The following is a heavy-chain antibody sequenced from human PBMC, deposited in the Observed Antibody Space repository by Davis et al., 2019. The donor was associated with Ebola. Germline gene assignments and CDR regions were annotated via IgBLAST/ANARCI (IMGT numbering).Heavy chain of an antibody. D-gene: IGHD6-6*01. Sequence: MPSETLSLTCTVSGGSVSSGSYYWSWIRQPTGKGLEWIGYIYYSGSTYYNPSLKSRVTISVDTSKNQFSLKLSSVTAADTAVYYCARSVRAARLWYYYYGMDVWGQGTTVTVSS. J-gene: IGHJ6*02. CDR2: IYYSGST. CDR1: GGSVSSGSYY. CDR3: ARSVRAARLWYYYYGMDV. V-gene: IGHV4-31*03.